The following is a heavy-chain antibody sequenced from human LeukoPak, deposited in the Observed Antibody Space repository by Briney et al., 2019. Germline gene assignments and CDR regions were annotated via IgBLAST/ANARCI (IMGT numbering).Heavy chain of an antibody. D-gene: IGHD6-19*01. J-gene: IGHJ4*02. CDR2: IWYDGTNK. CDR3: ARTRYNSGGGDY. V-gene: IGHV3-33*01. CDR1: GFTFSDYG. Sequence: GGPLRLSCAASGFTFSDYGMHWVRQAPGKGLEWVAVIWYDGTNKYYADSVEGRFTISRDNSKNTLYLQMNSLRAEDTAVYYCARTRYNSGGGDYWGQGTPVTVSP.